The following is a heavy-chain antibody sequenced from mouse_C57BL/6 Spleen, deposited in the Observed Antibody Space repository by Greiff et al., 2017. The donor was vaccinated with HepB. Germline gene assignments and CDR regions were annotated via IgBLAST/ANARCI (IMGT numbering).Heavy chain of an antibody. Sequence: QVQLQQPGAELVRPGTSVKLSCKASGYTFTSYWMHWVKQRPGQGLEWIGVIDPSDSYTNYNQKFKGKATLTVDTSSSTAYMQLSSLTSEDSAVYYCASMITTLYYYAMDYWGQGTSVTVSS. CDR3: ASMITTLYYYAMDY. J-gene: IGHJ4*01. CDR2: IDPSDSYT. V-gene: IGHV1-59*01. CDR1: GYTFTSYW. D-gene: IGHD2-4*01.